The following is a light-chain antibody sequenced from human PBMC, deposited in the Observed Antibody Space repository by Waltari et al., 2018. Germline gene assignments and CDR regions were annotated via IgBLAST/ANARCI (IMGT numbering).Light chain of an antibody. Sequence: QSVLTQPPSVSAAPGQMVTISCPGSSSNIGNNYVSWYQQLPGTAPRLLIYYNNQRPSGIPDRFSGSKSGTSATLGITGLQTGDEADYYCASYDSDLDDVPFGGGTKLTVL. V-gene: IGLV1-51*02. CDR3: ASYDSDLDDVP. J-gene: IGLJ2*01. CDR1: SSNIGNNY. CDR2: YNN.